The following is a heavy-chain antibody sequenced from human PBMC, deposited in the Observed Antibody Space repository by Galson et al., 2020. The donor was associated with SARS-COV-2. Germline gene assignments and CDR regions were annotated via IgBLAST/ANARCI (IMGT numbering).Heavy chain of an antibody. Sequence: ETSETLSLTCTVSGGYISSYYWSWIRQPPGKGLEGIGYIYYSGSTNYNPSLKSRVNISVDTSKNQFSLKLSSVTAADTAVYYCARGGVPAAVNYYYYGMDVWGQGTTVTVSS. CDR2: IYYSGST. CDR3: ARGGVPAAVNYYYYGMDV. D-gene: IGHD2-2*01. J-gene: IGHJ6*02. CDR1: GGYISSYY. V-gene: IGHV4-59*01.